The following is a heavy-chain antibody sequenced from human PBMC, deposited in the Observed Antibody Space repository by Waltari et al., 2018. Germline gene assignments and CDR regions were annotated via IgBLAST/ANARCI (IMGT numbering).Heavy chain of an antibody. CDR2: IYYSGST. J-gene: IGHJ4*02. Sequence: QLQLQESGPGLVKPSETLSLTCTVSGCSISSSSYYWGWIRQPPGKGLEWIGSIYYSGSTYYNPSLKSRVTISVDTSKNQFSLKLSSVTAADTAVYYCARGSSGSYFDYWGQGTLVTVSS. CDR1: GCSISSSSYY. D-gene: IGHD1-26*01. CDR3: ARGSSGSYFDY. V-gene: IGHV4-39*01.